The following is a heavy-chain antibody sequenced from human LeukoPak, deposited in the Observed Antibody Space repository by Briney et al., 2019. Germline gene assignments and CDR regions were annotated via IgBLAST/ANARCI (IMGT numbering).Heavy chain of an antibody. CDR1: GFTFSSYG. CDR2: ISYDGSNK. D-gene: IGHD6-19*01. J-gene: IGHJ4*02. Sequence: GRSLRLSCAASGFTFSSYGMHWVRQAPGKGLEWVAVISYDGSNKYYADSVKGRFTISRDNSKNTLYLQMNSLRAEDTAVYYCAKVIERLATVSNFDYWGQGTLVTVSS. V-gene: IGHV3-30*18. CDR3: AKVIERLATVSNFDY.